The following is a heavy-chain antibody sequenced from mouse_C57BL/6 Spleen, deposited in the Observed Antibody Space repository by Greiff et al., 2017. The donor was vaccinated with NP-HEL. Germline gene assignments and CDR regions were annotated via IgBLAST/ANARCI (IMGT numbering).Heavy chain of an antibody. Sequence: VQLQQSGPGLVKPSQSLSLTCSVTGYSITSGYYWNWIRQFPGNKLEWMGYISYDGSNNYNPSLKNRISITRDTSKNQFFLKLNSVTTEDTATYYCARRSYYYGSSYDYFDYWGQGTTLTVSS. CDR1: GYSITSGYY. CDR3: ARRSYYYGSSYDYFDY. V-gene: IGHV3-6*01. CDR2: ISYDGSN. J-gene: IGHJ2*01. D-gene: IGHD1-1*01.